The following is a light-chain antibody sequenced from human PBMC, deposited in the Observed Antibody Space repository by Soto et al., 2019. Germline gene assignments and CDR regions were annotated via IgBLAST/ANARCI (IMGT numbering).Light chain of an antibody. Sequence: EIVLTQSPGTLSLSPGERATLSCRASQSVSSSYLAWYQQKPGQAPRLLIYGASSRATGIPDGFSGSGSGTDFTLTISRLEPEDFAVYYCQQYGSSPPDFGGGTKV. J-gene: IGKJ4*01. V-gene: IGKV3-20*01. CDR3: QQYGSSPPD. CDR2: GAS. CDR1: QSVSSSY.